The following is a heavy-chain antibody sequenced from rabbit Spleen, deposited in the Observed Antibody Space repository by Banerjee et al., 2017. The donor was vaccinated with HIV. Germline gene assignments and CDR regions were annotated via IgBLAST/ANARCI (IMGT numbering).Heavy chain of an antibody. J-gene: IGHJ4*01. Sequence: QEQLVESGGGLVQPEGSLTLTCTASGFSFSSIYWICWVRQAPGKGLEWIACINTVTGKTVYASWAKGRFTMSRTSSTTVTLQMTSLTAADTATYFCGRDLVAVIGWNLNLWGPGTLVTVS. CDR3: GRDLVAVIGWNLNL. CDR1: GFSFSSIYW. V-gene: IGHV1S45*01. CDR2: INTVTGKT. D-gene: IGHD1-1*01.